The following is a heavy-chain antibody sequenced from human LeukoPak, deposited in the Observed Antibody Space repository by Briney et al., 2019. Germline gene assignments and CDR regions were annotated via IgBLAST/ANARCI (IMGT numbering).Heavy chain of an antibody. D-gene: IGHD6-13*01. CDR2: IYYSGST. Sequence: KSSQTLSLTCTVSGGSISSGGYYWSWIRQHPGKGLEWIGYIYYSGSTYYNPSLKSRVTISVDTSKNQFSLKLSSVTAADTAVYYCARDSSWSDYCFDYWGQGTLVTVSS. CDR1: GGSISSGGYY. J-gene: IGHJ4*02. CDR3: ARDSSWSDYCFDY. V-gene: IGHV4-31*03.